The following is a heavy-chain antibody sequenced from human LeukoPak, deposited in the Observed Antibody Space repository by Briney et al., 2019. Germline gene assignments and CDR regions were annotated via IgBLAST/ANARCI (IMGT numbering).Heavy chain of an antibody. CDR3: TTDYVKEQLDYYYMDV. CDR1: GFTFSNAW. D-gene: IGHD6-6*01. V-gene: IGHV3-15*01. J-gene: IGHJ6*03. Sequence: PGGSLRLSCAASGFTFSNAWMSWVRQAPGKGLEWVGRIKSKTDGGTTDYAAPVKGRFTISRDDSKNTLYLQMNSLKTEDTAVYYCTTDYVKEQLDYYYMDVWGKGTTVTVSS. CDR2: IKSKTDGGTT.